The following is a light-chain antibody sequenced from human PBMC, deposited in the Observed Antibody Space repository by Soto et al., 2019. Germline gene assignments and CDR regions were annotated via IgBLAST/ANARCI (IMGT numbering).Light chain of an antibody. J-gene: IGKJ2*01. CDR1: QTISSD. CDR3: HHYNNFPPYT. CDR2: GAS. Sequence: ELVMTQSPATLSVSPGERATLSCRASQTISSDLAWYQHKPRQTPKLVIFGASNRAAGIPARFSGSGSGTVFTLTISSLQSEDFAVYYCHHYNNFPPYTFGQGTKLEIK. V-gene: IGKV3D-15*01.